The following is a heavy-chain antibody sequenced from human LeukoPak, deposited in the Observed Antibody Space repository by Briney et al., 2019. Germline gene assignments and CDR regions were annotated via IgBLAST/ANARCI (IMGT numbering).Heavy chain of an antibody. CDR2: IYYSGST. CDR3: ARVWYSSGWYFDY. Sequence: SETLSLTCTFSGGSISSGDYYWSWIRQPPGKGLEWIGYIYYSGSTYYNPSLKSRVTISVDTSKNQFSLKLSSVTAADTAVYYRARVWYSSGWYFDYWGQGTLVTVSS. D-gene: IGHD6-19*01. V-gene: IGHV4-30-4*01. CDR1: GGSISSGDYY. J-gene: IGHJ4*02.